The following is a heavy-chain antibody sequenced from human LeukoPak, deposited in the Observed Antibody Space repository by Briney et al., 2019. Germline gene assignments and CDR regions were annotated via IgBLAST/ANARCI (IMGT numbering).Heavy chain of an antibody. Sequence: PSETLSLTCTVSGGSISSSSYYWGWIRQPPGKGLEWIGSIYYSGSTYYNPSLKSRVTISVDTSKNQFSLKLSSVTAADTAVYYCARGNSYCSGGSCYYYYYMDVWGKGTTVTVSS. CDR1: GGSISSSSYY. CDR2: IYYSGST. D-gene: IGHD2-15*01. V-gene: IGHV4-39*01. CDR3: ARGNSYCSGGSCYYYYYMDV. J-gene: IGHJ6*03.